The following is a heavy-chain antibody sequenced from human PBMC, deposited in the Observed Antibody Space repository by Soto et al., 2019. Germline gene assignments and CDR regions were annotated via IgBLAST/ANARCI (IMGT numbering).Heavy chain of an antibody. D-gene: IGHD1-26*01. CDR3: AHRPAWVGLNFDY. J-gene: IGHJ4*02. Sequence: QITLKESGPPLVKPTQTLTLTCTFSGSSLTTSGVGVGWIRQPPGKALEWLALIYWDDDKRYRPSLKSRLTITKDTSKDHVVLTMTNMDPVDTGTYYCAHRPAWVGLNFDYWGQGALVTVSS. CDR2: IYWDDDK. V-gene: IGHV2-5*02. CDR1: GSSLTTSGVG.